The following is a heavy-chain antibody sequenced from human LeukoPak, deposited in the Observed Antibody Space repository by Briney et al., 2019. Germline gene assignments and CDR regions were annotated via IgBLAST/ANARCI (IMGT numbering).Heavy chain of an antibody. D-gene: IGHD4-17*01. CDR2: IYYSGST. CDR3: ASLDYGRGGFDP. Sequence: SETLSLTCTVSGGSISSYYWSWIRQPPGKGLEWIGYIYYSGSTNYNPSLKSRVTISVDTSKNQFSLKLSSVTAADTAVYYCASLDYGRGGFDPWGQGTLVTVSS. CDR1: GGSISSYY. J-gene: IGHJ5*02. V-gene: IGHV4-59*01.